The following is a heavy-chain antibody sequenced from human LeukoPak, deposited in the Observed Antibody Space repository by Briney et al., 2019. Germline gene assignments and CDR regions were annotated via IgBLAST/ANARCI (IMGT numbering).Heavy chain of an antibody. D-gene: IGHD2-21*01. CDR1: GGSISSGSYY. CDR3: ARACGGDCYWDPGLDE. CDR2: IYTSGST. Sequence: SETLSLTCTVSGGSISSGSYYWSWIRQPAGKGLEWIGRIYTSGSTNYNPSLKSRVTISVDTSKNQFSLKLSSVTAADTAVYYCARACGGDCYWDPGLDEWGQGTLVTVSS. J-gene: IGHJ4*02. V-gene: IGHV4-61*02.